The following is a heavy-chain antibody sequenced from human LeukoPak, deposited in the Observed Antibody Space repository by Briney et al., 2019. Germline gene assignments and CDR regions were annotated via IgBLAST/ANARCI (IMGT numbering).Heavy chain of an antibody. J-gene: IGHJ4*02. D-gene: IGHD5-12*01. V-gene: IGHV3-74*01. CDR3: ARRGEDGFGYRY. CDR1: GSTFSNYW. Sequence: GGSLRLSCVVSGSTFSNYWMHWVRQAPGKGLVWVSRINTDGSDTSYVDSVRGRFTVSRDNAKNTLYLQMSSLRSEDTAVYYCARRGEDGFGYRYWGQGTLVTVSS. CDR2: INTDGSDT.